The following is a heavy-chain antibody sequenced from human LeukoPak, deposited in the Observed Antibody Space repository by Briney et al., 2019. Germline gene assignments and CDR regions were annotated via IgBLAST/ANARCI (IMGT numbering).Heavy chain of an antibody. CDR2: ISYDGSNK. CDR3: AKRHYDSSGYFFYYYYGMDA. CDR1: GFTFSSYG. Sequence: PGRSLRLSCAASGFTFSSYGMHWVRQAPGKGLEWVAVISYDGSNKYYADSVKGRFTISRDNSKNTLYLQMNSLRAEDTAVYYCAKRHYDSSGYFFYYYYGMDAWGQGTTVTVSS. V-gene: IGHV3-30*18. J-gene: IGHJ6*02. D-gene: IGHD3-22*01.